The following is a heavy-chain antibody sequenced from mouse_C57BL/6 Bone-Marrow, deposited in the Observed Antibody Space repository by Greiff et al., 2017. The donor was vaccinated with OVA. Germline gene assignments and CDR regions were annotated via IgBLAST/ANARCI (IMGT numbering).Heavy chain of an antibody. Sequence: VQLQQSGAELARPEASVKLSCKASGYTFTSYGISWVKQRTGQGLEWIGEIYPRSGNTYYNEKFKGKASLTADKSSSTAYMELRSLTSEDSAVYFCARGYYSNWRDYWGQGTSVTVSS. D-gene: IGHD2-5*01. CDR3: ARGYYSNWRDY. CDR1: GYTFTSYG. CDR2: IYPRSGNT. J-gene: IGHJ4*01. V-gene: IGHV1-81*01.